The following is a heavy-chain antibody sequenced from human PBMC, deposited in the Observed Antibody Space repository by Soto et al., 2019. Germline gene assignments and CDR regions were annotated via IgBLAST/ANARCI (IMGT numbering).Heavy chain of an antibody. V-gene: IGHV4-31*03. CDR1: GGSISSGGYY. CDR2: IYYSGST. J-gene: IGHJ4*02. CDR3: ARFELGTNFDY. Sequence: SETLSLTCTVSGGSISSGGYYWSWIRQHPGKGLEWIGYIYYSGSTYYNPSLKSRVTISVDTSKNQFSLKLSSVTAADTAVYYCARFELGTNFDYWGQGTLVTVSS. D-gene: IGHD7-27*01.